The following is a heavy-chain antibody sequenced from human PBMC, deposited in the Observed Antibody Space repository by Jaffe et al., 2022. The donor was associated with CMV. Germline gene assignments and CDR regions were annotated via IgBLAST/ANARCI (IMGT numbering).Heavy chain of an antibody. J-gene: IGHJ6*03. CDR3: ARLFRSEEVDYHYMDV. V-gene: IGHV4-59*08. CDR1: GGSINRYY. Sequence: QVQLQESGPGLVKPSETLSLSCTVSGGSINRYYWTWIRQPPGKGLEWIAYINYSGDTNYNPSLKSRVTISIDTSKNQFSLKLSSVTAADTAVYYCARLFRSEEVDYHYMDVWGKGTTVTVSS. CDR2: INYSGDT.